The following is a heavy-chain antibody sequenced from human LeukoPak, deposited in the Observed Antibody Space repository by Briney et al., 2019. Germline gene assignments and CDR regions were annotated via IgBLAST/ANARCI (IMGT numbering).Heavy chain of an antibody. CDR1: GFTFSSYS. CDR3: ARDCKKMTTGDFDY. Sequence: GGSLRLSCAASGFTFSSYSMNWVRQAPGKGLEWVSSISSSSSYIYYADSVKGRFTISRDNAKNSLYLQMNSLRAEDTAVYYCARDCKKMTTGDFDYWGQGTLVTVSS. J-gene: IGHJ4*02. V-gene: IGHV3-21*01. CDR2: ISSSSSYI. D-gene: IGHD4-11*01.